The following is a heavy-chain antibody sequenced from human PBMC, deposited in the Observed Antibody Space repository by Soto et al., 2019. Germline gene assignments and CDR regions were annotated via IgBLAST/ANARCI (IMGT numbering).Heavy chain of an antibody. D-gene: IGHD3-22*01. CDR1: GYSFSSYW. V-gene: IGHV5-51*01. Sequence: PGESLKISCKGAGYSFSSYWIGWVRQMPGKGLEWMGIIYPGYSDTRYSPSFQGQVTISADKSIRTAYLQWSSLKASDTAMYYCARSPAYYYDSSGPFDYWGQGPLVTVSS. CDR3: ARSPAYYYDSSGPFDY. J-gene: IGHJ4*02. CDR2: IYPGYSDT.